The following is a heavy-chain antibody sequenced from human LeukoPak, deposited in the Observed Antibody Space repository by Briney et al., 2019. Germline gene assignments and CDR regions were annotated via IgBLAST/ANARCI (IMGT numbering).Heavy chain of an antibody. Sequence: SETLSLTCTVSGDSVTSYYWSWIRQPAGKGLEWIGHIHSSGNTNYNPSLKSRVTVSVDMSKNQFSLSLSSVTAADTAVYYCARAGLAVAQLDFWGQGTLVTVSS. CDR1: GDSVTSYY. CDR2: IHSSGNT. J-gene: IGHJ4*02. D-gene: IGHD6-19*01. CDR3: ARAGLAVAQLDF. V-gene: IGHV4-4*07.